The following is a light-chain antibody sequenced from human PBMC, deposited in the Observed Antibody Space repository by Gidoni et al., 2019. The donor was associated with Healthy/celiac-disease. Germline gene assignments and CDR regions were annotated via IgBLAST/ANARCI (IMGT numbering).Light chain of an antibody. V-gene: IGKV1-39*01. CDR1: QSISSY. CDR3: QQSYSTPLT. J-gene: IGKJ4*01. CDR2: AAS. Sequence: DIQMPQSPSSLSASVGDRVTTTCRASQSISSYLNWYQQKPGKAPKLLIYAASSLQSGVPSRFSGSGYGTDFTITISSLQPEDFATYYGQQSYSTPLTFGGGTKVEIK.